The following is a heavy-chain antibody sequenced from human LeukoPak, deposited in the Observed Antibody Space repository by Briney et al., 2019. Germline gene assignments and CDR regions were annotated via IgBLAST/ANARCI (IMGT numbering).Heavy chain of an antibody. D-gene: IGHD3-22*01. Sequence: GGSLRLSCAASGFTFSSYAMSWVRQAPGKGLEWVSAISGSGGSTYYADSVKGRFTISRDNAKNSLYLQMNSLRAEDTAVYYCASSYYDSSGYSDYWGQGTLVTVSS. CDR2: ISGSGGST. V-gene: IGHV3-23*01. CDR3: ASSYYDSSGYSDY. CDR1: GFTFSSYA. J-gene: IGHJ4*02.